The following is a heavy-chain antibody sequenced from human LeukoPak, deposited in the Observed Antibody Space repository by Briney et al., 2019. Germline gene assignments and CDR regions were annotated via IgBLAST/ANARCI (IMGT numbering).Heavy chain of an antibody. J-gene: IGHJ3*02. CDR2: ISSSSSYI. V-gene: IGHV3-21*01. CDR1: GFTFSSYE. D-gene: IGHD3-22*01. CDR3: ARDVSYDSSGHDAFDI. Sequence: GGSLRLSCAASGFTFSSYEMNWVRQAPGKGLEWVSSISSSSSYIYYADSVKGRFTISRDNAKNSLYLQMNSLRAEDTAVYYCARDVSYDSSGHDAFDIWGQGTMVTVSS.